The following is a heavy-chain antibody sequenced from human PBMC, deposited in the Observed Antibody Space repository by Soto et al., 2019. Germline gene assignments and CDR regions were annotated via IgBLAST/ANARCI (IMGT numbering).Heavy chain of an antibody. Sequence: GGSLRLSCAASGFTFSSYGMHWVRQAPGKGLEWVAVISYDGSNKYYADSVKGQFTISRDNSKNTLYLQMNSLRAEDTAVYYCAQAGYGDHPDLNYFDYWGQGTLVTVSS. CDR1: GFTFSSYG. CDR2: ISYDGSNK. CDR3: AQAGYGDHPDLNYFDY. J-gene: IGHJ4*02. V-gene: IGHV3-30*18. D-gene: IGHD4-17*01.